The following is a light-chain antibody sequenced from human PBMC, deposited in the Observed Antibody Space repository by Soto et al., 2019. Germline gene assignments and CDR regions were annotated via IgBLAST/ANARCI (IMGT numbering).Light chain of an antibody. CDR2: EVS. J-gene: IGLJ1*01. V-gene: IGLV2-14*01. CDR3: SSYTSSSTYV. CDR1: SSDVGGYNY. Sequence: QSVLTKPASVSGSPGQSITISCTGTSSDVGGYNYVSWYQQHPGKAPKLMIHEVSNRPSGVSNRFSGSKSGNTASLTISGXQAEDEADYYCSSYTSSSTYVFGTGTKVTV.